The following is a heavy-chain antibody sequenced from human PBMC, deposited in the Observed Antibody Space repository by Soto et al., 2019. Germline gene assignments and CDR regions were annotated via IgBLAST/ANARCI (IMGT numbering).Heavy chain of an antibody. J-gene: IGHJ4*02. Sequence: EVELLESGGGLVQPGGSLRLSCAASGFTFSNYALSWVRQAPGKGLECVSAISGSGASPYYADSVKGRFTISRDNSKNPVSLQMRSLRAEDTAIYYCAKDLDYYDSSGPIDYWGQGTLVTVSS. CDR2: ISGSGASP. V-gene: IGHV3-23*01. D-gene: IGHD3-22*01. CDR3: AKDLDYYDSSGPIDY. CDR1: GFTFSNYA.